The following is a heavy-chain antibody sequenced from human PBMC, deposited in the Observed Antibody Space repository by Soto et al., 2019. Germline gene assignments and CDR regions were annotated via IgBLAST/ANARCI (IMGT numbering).Heavy chain of an antibody. Sequence: SETLSLPCSISVDSMNHNYWTWIRQPPGKGLEWIGYSYYSGSTNYSPCLKSRVTISVDRSKNQFSLKLSSVTAADTAVYYCARVRDYWGQG. CDR1: VDSMNHNY. CDR2: SYYSGST. J-gene: IGHJ4*02. V-gene: IGHV4-59*12. CDR3: ARVRDY.